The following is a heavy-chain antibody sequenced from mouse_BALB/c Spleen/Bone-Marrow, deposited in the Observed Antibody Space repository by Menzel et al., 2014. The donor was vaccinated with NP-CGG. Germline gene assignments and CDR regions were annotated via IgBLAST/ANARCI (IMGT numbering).Heavy chain of an antibody. CDR1: GYTFTDYA. Sequence: VQLQESGPELVRPGVSVKISCKGSGYTFTDYAMHWVKQSHAKSLEWIGVISTYSGNTNYNQKFKGKATMTVDKSSGTAYMEPARLTSEDSAIYYCARGGIYYGSSSFAYWGQGTLVTVSA. J-gene: IGHJ3*01. CDR2: ISTYSGNT. V-gene: IGHV1-67*01. CDR3: ARGGIYYGSSSFAY. D-gene: IGHD1-1*01.